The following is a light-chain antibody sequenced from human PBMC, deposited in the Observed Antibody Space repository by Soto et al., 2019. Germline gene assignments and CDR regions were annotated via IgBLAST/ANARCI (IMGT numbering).Light chain of an antibody. J-gene: IGKJ1*01. CDR1: QSFSIGY. V-gene: IGKV3-20*01. CDR3: QQYSYSPWT. Sequence: EIVLTQSPGTLSLSPGERATLSCRASQSFSIGYLAWYQQKPGQAPRLLIYGASSRATGIPDRFSGSGSGTDFTLTISSLEPEDFAVYFCQQYSYSPWTFGQGTKVDIK. CDR2: GAS.